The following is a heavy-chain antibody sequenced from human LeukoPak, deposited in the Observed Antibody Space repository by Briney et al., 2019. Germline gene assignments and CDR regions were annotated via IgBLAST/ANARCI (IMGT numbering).Heavy chain of an antibody. CDR2: ISGSGGST. D-gene: IGHD3-22*01. CDR1: GFTFNNYA. Sequence: GRSLRLSCSAAGFTFNNYAMTWVRQAPGKGLEWVSAISGSGGSTYYADSVKGRFSVSRDNSKNTFYLQMNSLRAEDTAVYYCVRGSSGSYPVSGYSDNWGQGILVTVSS. V-gene: IGHV3-23*01. J-gene: IGHJ4*02. CDR3: VRGSSGSYPVSGYSDN.